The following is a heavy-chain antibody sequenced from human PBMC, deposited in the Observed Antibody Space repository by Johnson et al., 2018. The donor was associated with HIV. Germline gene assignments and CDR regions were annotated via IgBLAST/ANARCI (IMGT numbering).Heavy chain of an antibody. CDR1: GFTFSSYW. D-gene: IGHD2-8*02. CDR3: ARDGGIVLVVYAMPDAFDI. J-gene: IGHJ3*02. CDR2: IKQDGSEK. Sequence: VQLVESGGGLVQPGGSLRLSCVASGFTFSSYWMSWVRQAPGKGLEWVANIKQDGSEKYSVDSVKGRFTISRDNAKSSLYLQMNSLRVEDTAVYYCARDGGIVLVVYAMPDAFDIWGQGTMVTVSS. V-gene: IGHV3-7*01.